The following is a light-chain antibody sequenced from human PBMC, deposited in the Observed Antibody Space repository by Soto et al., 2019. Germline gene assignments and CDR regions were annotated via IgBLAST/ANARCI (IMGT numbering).Light chain of an antibody. J-gene: IGLJ2*01. V-gene: IGLV4-69*01. CDR2: VDSDGSH. Sequence: QPVLTQSPSASASLGASVKLTCTLSSVHSNYAIAWHQQQSEKGPPYLMKVDSDGSHSKGDGIPDRFSGSSSGAERYLTISSLQSEDEADYDCQTWGSGIVVFGGVTQLTVL. CDR3: QTWGSGIVV. CDR1: SVHSNYA.